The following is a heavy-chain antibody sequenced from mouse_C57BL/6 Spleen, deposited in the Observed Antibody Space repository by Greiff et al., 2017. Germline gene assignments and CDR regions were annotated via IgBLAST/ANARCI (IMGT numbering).Heavy chain of an antibody. CDR1: GYTFTSYW. V-gene: IGHV1-53*01. Sequence: QVQLQQPGTELVKPGASVKLSCKASGYTFTSYWMHWVKQRPGQGLEWIGNINPSNGGTNYNEKFKSKATLTVDKSSNTAYMQLSSLTSEDSAVYYCARQHSSGYAWFAYWGQGTLVTVSA. CDR3: ARQHSSGYAWFAY. CDR2: INPSNGGT. D-gene: IGHD3-1*01. J-gene: IGHJ3*01.